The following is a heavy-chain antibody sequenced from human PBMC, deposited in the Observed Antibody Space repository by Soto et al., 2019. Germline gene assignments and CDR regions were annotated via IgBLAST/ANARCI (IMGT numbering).Heavy chain of an antibody. D-gene: IGHD2-8*01. V-gene: IGHV3-11*05. CDR2: ISGSSSDT. CDR1: GFTLSDYY. Sequence: GGSLRLSCAASGFTLSDYYRSWIRQAPGRGLEWVSYISGSSSDTHYADSVKGRFTISRDNAKNSLYLQMNSLRAEDSAVYYCARGIHNNYGVTPAYWGQGTLVTAPQ. J-gene: IGHJ4*02. CDR3: ARGIHNNYGVTPAY.